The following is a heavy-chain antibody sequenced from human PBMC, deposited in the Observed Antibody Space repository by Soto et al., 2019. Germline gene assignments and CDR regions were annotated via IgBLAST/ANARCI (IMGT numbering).Heavy chain of an antibody. Sequence: QVQLQESGPGLVKPSETLSLTCTVSDDSSSSYKWSWIRQPPGRRLEWMGYIDSNGGTSYNPSLQSRVTIAKDPSTKQFSLKLSSVTAADTAVYYCVRQGFGRLHGLVDVWGQGPTVTVSS. J-gene: IGHJ6*02. D-gene: IGHD3-10*01. CDR1: DDSSSSYK. CDR2: IDSNGGT. CDR3: VRQGFGRLHGLVDV. V-gene: IGHV4-59*08.